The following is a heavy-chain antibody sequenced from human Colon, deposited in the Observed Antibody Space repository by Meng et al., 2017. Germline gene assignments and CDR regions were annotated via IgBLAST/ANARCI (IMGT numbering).Heavy chain of an antibody. CDR3: ARGVLRYFDWLLGSLDAFDI. CDR2: ISYDGSNK. Sequence: EGSLRLSCAASGFTFSSYAMHWVRQAPGKGLEWVAVISYDGSNKYYADSVKGRFTISRDNSKNTLYLQMNSLRAEDTAVYYCARGVLRYFDWLLGSLDAFDIWGQGTMVTVSS. J-gene: IGHJ3*02. V-gene: IGHV3-30*01. CDR1: GFTFSSYA. D-gene: IGHD3-9*01.